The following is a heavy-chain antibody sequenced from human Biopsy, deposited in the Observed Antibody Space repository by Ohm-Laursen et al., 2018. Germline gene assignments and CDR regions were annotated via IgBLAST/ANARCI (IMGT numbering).Heavy chain of an antibody. Sequence: SDTLSLTCTVSGGSISSYYRSWIRQPPGKGLEWIGYIYYTGSTTYNPSLKSRLTISVDTSMNHLSQRLTSVTAADTAVYYCARHAPSYSGSYWRYFDLWGRGTLVTVSS. CDR2: IYYTGST. CDR1: GGSISSYY. V-gene: IGHV4-59*08. D-gene: IGHD1-26*01. J-gene: IGHJ2*01. CDR3: ARHAPSYSGSYWRYFDL.